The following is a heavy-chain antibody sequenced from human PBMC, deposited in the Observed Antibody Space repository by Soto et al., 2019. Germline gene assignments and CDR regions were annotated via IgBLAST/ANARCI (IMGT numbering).Heavy chain of an antibody. Sequence: GGSLRLSCAASGFTFSSYWMSWVRQAPGKGLEWVANIKQDGSEKYYVDSVKGRFTISRDNAKNSLYLQMNSLRSEDTAVYYCARVSVSGSSSSGLLKGYYYYYYMDVWGKGTTVTVSS. V-gene: IGHV3-7*01. CDR3: ARVSVSGSSSSGLLKGYYYYYYMDV. J-gene: IGHJ6*03. CDR2: IKQDGSEK. CDR1: GFTFSSYW. D-gene: IGHD6-6*01.